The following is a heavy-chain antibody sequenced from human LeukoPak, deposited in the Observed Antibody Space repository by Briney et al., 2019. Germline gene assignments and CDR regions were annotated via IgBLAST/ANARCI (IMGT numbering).Heavy chain of an antibody. CDR3: ASRYCSGGSCPFDY. Sequence: SETLSLTCTVSGGSISSSSYYWGWIRQPPGKGLEWIGSSYYSGSTYYNPSLKSRVTISVDTSKNQFSLKLSSVTAAAPAVYYCASRYCSGGSCPFDYWGQGTLVTVSS. CDR1: GGSISSSSYY. D-gene: IGHD2-15*01. J-gene: IGHJ4*02. CDR2: SYYSGST. V-gene: IGHV4-39*01.